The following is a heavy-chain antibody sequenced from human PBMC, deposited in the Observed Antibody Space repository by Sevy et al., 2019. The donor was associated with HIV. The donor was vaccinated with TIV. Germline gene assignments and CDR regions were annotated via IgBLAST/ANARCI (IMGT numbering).Heavy chain of an antibody. CDR1: GGSISSYY. D-gene: IGHD6-19*01. CDR2: IYTSGST. CDR3: ARDVGIAVAGTPGGMDV. V-gene: IGHV4-4*07. Sequence: SETLSLTCTVSGGSISSYYWSWIRQPAGKGLERIGRIYTSGSTKYNPSLKSRVTMSVDTSKNQFSLKLSSVTAADTAVYYCARDVGIAVAGTPGGMDVWGQGTTVTVSS. J-gene: IGHJ6*02.